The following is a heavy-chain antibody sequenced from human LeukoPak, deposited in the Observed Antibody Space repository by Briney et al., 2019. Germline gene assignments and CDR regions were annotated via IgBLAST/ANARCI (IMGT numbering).Heavy chain of an antibody. J-gene: IGHJ4*02. CDR2: IYHSGST. Sequence: PSETLSLTCTVSGYSISSGYYWGWIRQPPGKGLEWIGSIYHSGSTYYNPSLKSRVTISVDTSKNQFSLKLSSVTAADTAVYYCARGGTSSSWDPFDYWGQGTLVTVSS. D-gene: IGHD6-13*01. CDR1: GYSISSGYY. CDR3: ARGGTSSSWDPFDY. V-gene: IGHV4-38-2*02.